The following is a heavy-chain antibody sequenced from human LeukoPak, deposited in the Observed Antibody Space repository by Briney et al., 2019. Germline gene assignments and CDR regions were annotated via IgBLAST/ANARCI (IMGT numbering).Heavy chain of an antibody. D-gene: IGHD3-22*01. CDR3: ARLDGDSSGFYAFDI. Sequence: PSETLSLTCTVSGGSISSYYWSWVRQPPGKGLEWIGYVSYSGSTDYNPSLKSRVTISVDTSKNQFSLKLSSVTAADTAVYYCARLDGDSSGFYAFDIWGQGTMVTVSS. J-gene: IGHJ3*02. V-gene: IGHV4-59*08. CDR2: VSYSGST. CDR1: GGSISSYY.